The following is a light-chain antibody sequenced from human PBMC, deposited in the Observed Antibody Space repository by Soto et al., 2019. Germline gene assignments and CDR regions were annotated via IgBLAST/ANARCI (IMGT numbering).Light chain of an antibody. CDR1: SSNIGNNY. CDR2: DNN. J-gene: IGLJ2*01. V-gene: IGLV1-51*01. Sequence: QSVLTQPPSVSAAPGQKVTISCSGSSSNIGNNYVSWYQQLQGTAPKLLIYDNNKRPSGIPDRFSGSKSGTSATLGITGLQTGDEADYYCGTRYSSLSVSVVFGGGTKLTVL. CDR3: GTRYSSLSVSVV.